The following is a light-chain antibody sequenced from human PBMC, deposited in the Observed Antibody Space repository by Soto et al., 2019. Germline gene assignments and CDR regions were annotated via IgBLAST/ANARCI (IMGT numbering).Light chain of an antibody. CDR3: HKLKSYPLT. J-gene: IGKJ4*01. CDR2: AAS. Sequence: DIQLTQSPSFLSASVGDRVTITCRASQGINSYVAWYQQKSGKAPKLLIYAASTLQSGVPSRFSGSGSGTEFTLTISSLQPEDFAIYHCHKLKSYPLTFGGGTKVEIK. V-gene: IGKV1-9*01. CDR1: QGINSY.